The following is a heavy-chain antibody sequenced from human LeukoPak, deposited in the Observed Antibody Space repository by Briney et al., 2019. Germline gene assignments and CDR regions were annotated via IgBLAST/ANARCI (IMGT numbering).Heavy chain of an antibody. V-gene: IGHV3-7*01. Sequence: GGSLRLSCAASGFTFSSYRMSCVRQAPGKGLERVANIKQDGSEKYYVDSVKGRFTISRDNAKNSLYLQMNSLRAEDTAVYYCARAILKYYYDSSGARKPYYFDYWGQGTLVTVSS. D-gene: IGHD3-22*01. J-gene: IGHJ4*02. CDR3: ARAILKYYYDSSGARKPYYFDY. CDR1: GFTFSSYR. CDR2: IKQDGSEK.